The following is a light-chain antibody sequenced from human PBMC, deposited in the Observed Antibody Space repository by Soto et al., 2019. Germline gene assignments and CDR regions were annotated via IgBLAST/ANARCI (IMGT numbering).Light chain of an antibody. Sequence: IVMTQSPDSLAVSLGERATINCKSSQDILYSFNNRNYLGWYQHKPGQPPRLLISWASTRESGVPDRFSGSGSGTDFTLTISSLQAEDVAVYYCQQYHTTPFTFGQGTKLEIK. CDR1: QDILYSFNNRNY. CDR2: WAS. CDR3: QQYHTTPFT. J-gene: IGKJ2*01. V-gene: IGKV4-1*01.